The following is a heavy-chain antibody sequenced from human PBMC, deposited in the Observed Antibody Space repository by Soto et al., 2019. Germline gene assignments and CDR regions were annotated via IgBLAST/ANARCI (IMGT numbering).Heavy chain of an antibody. CDR2: IYTDGSST. Sequence: EVQLVESGGGLVQPGGSLRLSCAGSGFTLSSYWMHWVRQAPGKGLVWVSCIYTDGSSTRHADSVKGRFTISRDDAKNTLYLQMNSLSDEDTAVYYCARSGYDYWFDSWGQGTLVTVSS. CDR1: GFTLSSYW. D-gene: IGHD5-12*01. V-gene: IGHV3-74*01. J-gene: IGHJ5*01. CDR3: ARSGYDYWFDS.